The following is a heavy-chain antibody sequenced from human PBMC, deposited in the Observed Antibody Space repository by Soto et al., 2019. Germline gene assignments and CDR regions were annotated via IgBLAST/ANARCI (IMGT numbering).Heavy chain of an antibody. CDR3: ARSPDSSGYYPRRYYYGMDV. CDR1: GGSISSYY. D-gene: IGHD3-22*01. V-gene: IGHV4-59*01. CDR2: IYYSGST. J-gene: IGHJ6*02. Sequence: SESRSLTCTVSGGSISSYYWSWIRQPPGKGLEWIGYIYYSGSTNYNPSLKSRVTISVDTSKNQFSLKLSSVTAADTAVYYCARSPDSSGYYPRRYYYGMDVWGQGTTVTVSS.